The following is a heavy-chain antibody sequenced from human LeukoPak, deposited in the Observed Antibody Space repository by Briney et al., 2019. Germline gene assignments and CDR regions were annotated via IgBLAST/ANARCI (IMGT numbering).Heavy chain of an antibody. J-gene: IGHJ3*02. D-gene: IGHD6-13*01. CDR2: TIPIFGTA. CDR1: GGTFSSYA. CDR3: ARDLGSEAAADNVGVAFDI. V-gene: IGHV1-69*05. Sequence: SVKVSCKASGGTFSSYAISWVRQAPGQGLEWMGGTIPIFGTANYAQKFQGRVTITTDEYTSTAYMELSSLRSEDTAVYYCARDLGSEAAADNVGVAFDIWGQGTMVTVSS.